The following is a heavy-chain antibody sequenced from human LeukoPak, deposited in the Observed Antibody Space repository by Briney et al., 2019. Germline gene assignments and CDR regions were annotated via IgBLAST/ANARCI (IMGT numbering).Heavy chain of an antibody. CDR2: ISYDGSNK. V-gene: IGHV3-30-3*01. CDR1: GFTFSSYA. Sequence: GGSLRLSCAASGFTFSSYAMHWVRQAPGKGLEWVAVISYDGSNKYYADSVKGRFTISRDNSKNTLYLQMNSLRAEDTAVYYCARGSSSWYQTFDYWGQGTLVTVSS. J-gene: IGHJ4*02. CDR3: ARGSSSWYQTFDY. D-gene: IGHD6-13*01.